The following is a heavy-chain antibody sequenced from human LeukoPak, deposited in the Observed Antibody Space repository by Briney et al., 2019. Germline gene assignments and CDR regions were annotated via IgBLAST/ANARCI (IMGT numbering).Heavy chain of an antibody. CDR3: ARGSYCSSTSCHIDWVWFDP. Sequence: GESLKISCKGSGYRFTSYGISWVRQAPGQGLEWMGWISAYNGNTNYAQKLQGRVTMTTDTSTSTAYMELRSLRSDDTAVYYCARGSYCSSTSCHIDWVWFDPWGQGTLVTVSS. CDR2: ISAYNGNT. D-gene: IGHD2-2*01. V-gene: IGHV1-18*01. J-gene: IGHJ5*02. CDR1: GYRFTSYG.